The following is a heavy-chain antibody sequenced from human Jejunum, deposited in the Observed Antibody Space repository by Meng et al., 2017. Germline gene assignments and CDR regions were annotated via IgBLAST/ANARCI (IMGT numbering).Heavy chain of an antibody. D-gene: IGHD3-10*01. CDR1: GFTFNNYA. J-gene: IGHJ4*02. CDR2: ISDDGSIK. Sequence: GESLKISCAASGFTFNNYALHWVRQAPGKGLEWVAVISDDGSIKYYTDSVKGRFTISRDSSKNTLNLQMNSLGAEDTAVFYCTRGYYFVSGSYLLDYWGQGTLVTVSS. CDR3: TRGYYFVSGSYLLDY. V-gene: IGHV3-30*04.